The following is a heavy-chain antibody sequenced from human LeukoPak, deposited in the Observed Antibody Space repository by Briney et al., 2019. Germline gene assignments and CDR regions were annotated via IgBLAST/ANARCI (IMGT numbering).Heavy chain of an antibody. Sequence: PGGSLRLSCAASGFTFSSYAMHWVRQAPGKGLEWVAVISYDGSNKYYADSVKGRFTISRDNSKNTLYLQMNSLRAEDTAVYYCARVIEPGPRLDAFDIWGQGTMVTVSS. CDR1: GFTFSSYA. V-gene: IGHV3-30-3*01. D-gene: IGHD1-1*01. J-gene: IGHJ3*02. CDR3: ARVIEPGPRLDAFDI. CDR2: ISYDGSNK.